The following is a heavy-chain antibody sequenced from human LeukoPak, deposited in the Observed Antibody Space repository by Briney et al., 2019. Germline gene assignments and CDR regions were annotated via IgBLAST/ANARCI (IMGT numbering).Heavy chain of an antibody. CDR3: AGPTVTLDAFDI. CDR2: IYYSGST. CDR1: GGSISSSSYY. J-gene: IGHJ3*02. Sequence: SETLSLTCTVSGGSISSSSYYWGWIRQPPGKGLEWIGSIYYSGSTYYNLSLKSRVTISLNTSKNQFSLSLSSVTASDTALYYCAGPTVTLDAFDIWGQGTMVTVSS. V-gene: IGHV4-39*07. D-gene: IGHD4-17*01.